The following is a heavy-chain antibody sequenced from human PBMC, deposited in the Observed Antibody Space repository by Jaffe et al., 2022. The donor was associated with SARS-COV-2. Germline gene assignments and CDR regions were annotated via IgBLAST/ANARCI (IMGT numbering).Heavy chain of an antibody. V-gene: IGHV6-1*01. J-gene: IGHJ6*03. D-gene: IGHD6-13*01. CDR1: GDSVSSNSAA. Sequence: QVQLQQSGPGLVKPSQTLSLTCAISGDSVSSNSAAWNWIRQSPSRGLEWLGRTYYRSKWYNDYAVSVKSRITINPDTSKNQFSLQLNSVTPEDTAVYYCASQTRDSSSPYYYYYMDVWGKGTTVTVSS. CDR3: ASQTRDSSSPYYYYYMDV. CDR2: TYYRSKWYN.